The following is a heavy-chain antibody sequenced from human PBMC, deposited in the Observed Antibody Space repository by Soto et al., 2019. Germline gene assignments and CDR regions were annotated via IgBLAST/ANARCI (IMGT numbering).Heavy chain of an antibody. CDR3: ASDWFHMDV. D-gene: IGHD3-9*01. V-gene: IGHV3-48*01. CDR1: GFTFSSYP. Sequence: EVQLVESGGGLVQPGGSLRLSCAASGFTFSSYPMNWVRQAPGKGLEWVSYISSTSSTIYYADSVKGRFTISRDNAKNSLYLQMNSLRAEDTAVYYCASDWFHMDVWGKGTTVSVSS. J-gene: IGHJ6*03. CDR2: ISSTSSTI.